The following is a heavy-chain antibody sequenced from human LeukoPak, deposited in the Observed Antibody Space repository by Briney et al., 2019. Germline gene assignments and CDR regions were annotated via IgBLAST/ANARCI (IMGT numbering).Heavy chain of an antibody. J-gene: IGHJ5*02. CDR2: IYWNNDK. CDR1: GFSLTTSGVG. V-gene: IGHV2-5*01. D-gene: IGHD5-12*01. CDR3: AHAIRGYDGGGFDP. Sequence: SGPTLVNPTQTLTLTCTFSGFSLTTSGVGVGWIRQPPGKALEWLALIYWNNDKRYSPSLKSRLTITKDASKNQVVLTVTNVDPVDTATYFCAHAIRGYDGGGFDPWGQGTPVTVSS.